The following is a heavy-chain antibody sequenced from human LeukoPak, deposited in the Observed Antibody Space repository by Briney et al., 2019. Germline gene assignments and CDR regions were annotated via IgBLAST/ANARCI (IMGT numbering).Heavy chain of an antibody. Sequence: PGGSLRLSCAASGFTFSSYAMSWVRQAPGKGLEWVSAISGSGGSTYYADSVKGRFTISRDNSKNTLYLQMNSLRAEDTAVYYCAKLPITMVRGVILFDYWGQGTLVTVSS. J-gene: IGHJ4*02. CDR1: GFTFSSYA. V-gene: IGHV3-23*01. D-gene: IGHD3-10*01. CDR3: AKLPITMVRGVILFDY. CDR2: ISGSGGST.